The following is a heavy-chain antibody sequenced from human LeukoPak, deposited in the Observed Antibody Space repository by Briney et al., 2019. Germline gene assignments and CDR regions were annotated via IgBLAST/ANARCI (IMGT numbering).Heavy chain of an antibody. J-gene: IGHJ4*02. Sequence: KLSETLSLTCTVSGGSISSYYWSWIRQHPREGPEWIGYFYYSRTTSYNPSLKSRATISVDTSNNQFSLKLSSETAADTAVYYCARGDYGLYFFDSWGRGTLVTVSS. CDR3: ARGDYGLYFFDS. D-gene: IGHD4-17*01. CDR2: FYYSRTT. V-gene: IGHV4-59*06. CDR1: GGSISSYY.